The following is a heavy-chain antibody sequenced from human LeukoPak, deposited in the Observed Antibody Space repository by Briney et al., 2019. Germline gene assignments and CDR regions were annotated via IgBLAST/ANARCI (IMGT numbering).Heavy chain of an antibody. V-gene: IGHV3-30*02. D-gene: IGHD3-9*01. Sequence: GGSLRLSCAASGFTFSSYGMHWVRQAPGKGLDWVAFVRSDGSHTDYADSAKGRFTISRDNSKNTLYLQMNSLRAEDTAVYDCARLYQLTGYSPPANWGQGTLVTVSS. CDR3: ARLYQLTGYSPPAN. CDR2: VRSDGSHT. J-gene: IGHJ4*02. CDR1: GFTFSSYG.